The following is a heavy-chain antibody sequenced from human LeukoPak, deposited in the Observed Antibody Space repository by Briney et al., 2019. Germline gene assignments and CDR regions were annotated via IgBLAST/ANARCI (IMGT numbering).Heavy chain of an antibody. V-gene: IGHV1-2*02. CDR2: INPNSGGT. Sequence: GASVKVSCKASGYTFTGYYMHWVRQAPGQGLEWMGWINPNSGGTNYAQKFQGRVTMTRDTSISTAYMELSRLRSDDTAAYYCARDYYDSSGYYPSSYYYYYMDVWGKGTTVTVSS. CDR3: ARDYYDSSGYYPSSYYYYYMDV. CDR1: GYTFTGYY. D-gene: IGHD3-22*01. J-gene: IGHJ6*03.